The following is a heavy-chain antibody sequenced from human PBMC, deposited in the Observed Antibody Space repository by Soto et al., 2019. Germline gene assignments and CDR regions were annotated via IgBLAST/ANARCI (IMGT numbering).Heavy chain of an antibody. CDR1: GGSFSGYY. Sequence: SETLSLTCAVYGGSFSGYYWSWIRQPPGKGLEWIGEINHSGSTNYNPSLKSRVTISVDTSKNQFSLKLSSVTAADTAVYYCARGGPYDDFWSGSHDPIDYWGQGTLVTVSS. J-gene: IGHJ4*02. D-gene: IGHD3-3*01. CDR3: ARGGPYDDFWSGSHDPIDY. CDR2: INHSGST. V-gene: IGHV4-34*01.